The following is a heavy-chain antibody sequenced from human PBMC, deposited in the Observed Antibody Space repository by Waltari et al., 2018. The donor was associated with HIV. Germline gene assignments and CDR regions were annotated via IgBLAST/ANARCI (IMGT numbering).Heavy chain of an antibody. CDR3: ARGGVGATGNFDY. J-gene: IGHJ4*02. Sequence: QVQLQESGPGLVKPSETLSLTCTVPGYSISSGYYWGWIRQPPGTGLEWIGSVLHSGNTYFNPSLKSRVTISVDTSKNHFSLKLTSVTAADTAVYYCARGGVGATGNFDYWGQGALVTVSS. D-gene: IGHD1-26*01. CDR2: VLHSGNT. CDR1: GYSISSGYY. V-gene: IGHV4-38-2*02.